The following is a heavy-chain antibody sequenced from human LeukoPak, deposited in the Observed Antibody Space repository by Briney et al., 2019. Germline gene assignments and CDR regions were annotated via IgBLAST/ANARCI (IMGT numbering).Heavy chain of an antibody. Sequence: ASVKVSCKASGGTFSSYAISWVRQAPGQGLEWMGGIIPIFGTANYAQKFQGRVTITADESTSTAYMELSSLRSEDTAVYYCARSSLRFLEWLSPIDYWGQGTLVTVSS. CDR3: ARSSLRFLEWLSPIDY. CDR2: IIPIFGTA. D-gene: IGHD3-3*01. CDR1: GGTFSSYA. J-gene: IGHJ4*02. V-gene: IGHV1-69*13.